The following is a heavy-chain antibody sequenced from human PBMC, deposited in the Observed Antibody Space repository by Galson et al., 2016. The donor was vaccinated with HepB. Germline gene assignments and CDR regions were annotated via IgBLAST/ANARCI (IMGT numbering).Heavy chain of an antibody. CDR2: IHSGGGA. J-gene: IGHJ4*02. V-gene: IGHV3-53*01. Sequence: SLRLSCAASGFTVSSNSMNWVRQPPGKGLEWVSLIHSGGGAYYTHSVKRRFTISTDNSKNTPYLQMNSLRAEDTAIYYWARGGPHNTYFDYWGQGTLVTVSS. CDR3: ARGGPHNTYFDY. D-gene: IGHD1-1*01. CDR1: GFTVSSNS.